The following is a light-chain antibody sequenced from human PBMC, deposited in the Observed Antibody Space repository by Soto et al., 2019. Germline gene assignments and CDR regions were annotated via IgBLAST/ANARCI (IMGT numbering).Light chain of an antibody. CDR1: QSVSSSY. CDR2: DAS. J-gene: IGKJ1*01. V-gene: IGKV3D-20*02. Sequence: EIVLTQSPGTLSLSPGERATLSCRASQSVSSSYLAWYQQKPGQAPRVLIYDASSRATGIPDRFSGSGSGTEFTLTISSLQSEDFAVYYCQQYNNRPPRTFGQGTKVDIK. CDR3: QQYNNRPPRT.